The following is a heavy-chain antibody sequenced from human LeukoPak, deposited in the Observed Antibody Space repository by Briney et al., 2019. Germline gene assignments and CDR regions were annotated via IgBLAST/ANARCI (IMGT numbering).Heavy chain of an antibody. J-gene: IGHJ5*02. CDR2: INAGNGNT. CDR3: AREKSGVVVTARPHWFDP. D-gene: IGHD2-21*02. V-gene: IGHV1-3*01. CDR1: GYTFTSYA. Sequence: ASVKVSCKASGYTFTSYAMHWVRQAPGQRLEWMGWINAGNGNTKHSQKFQGRVTITRDTSASTAYMELSSLRSEDTAVYYCAREKSGVVVTARPHWFDPWGQGTLVTVSS.